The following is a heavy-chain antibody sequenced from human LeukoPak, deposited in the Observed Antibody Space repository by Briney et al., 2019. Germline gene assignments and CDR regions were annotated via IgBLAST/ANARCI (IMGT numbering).Heavy chain of an antibody. V-gene: IGHV3-72*01. Sequence: PGGSLRLPCAASGFTFSDHYMDWVRQAPGKGLEWVGRTRNKANSYTTEYAASVKGRFTISRDDSKSSLYLQMNSLKTEDTAVYYCARADRYYDSSGYYRYGAFDIWGQGTMVTVSS. CDR2: TRNKANSYTT. D-gene: IGHD3-22*01. CDR3: ARADRYYDSSGYYRYGAFDI. J-gene: IGHJ3*02. CDR1: GFTFSDHY.